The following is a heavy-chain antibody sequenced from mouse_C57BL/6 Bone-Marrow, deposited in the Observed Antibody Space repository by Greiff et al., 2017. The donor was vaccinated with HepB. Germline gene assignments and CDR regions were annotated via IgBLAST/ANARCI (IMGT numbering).Heavy chain of an antibody. Sequence: ESGPGLVKPSQSLSLTCSVTGYSITSGYYWNWVRQFPGNKLEWMGYISYDGSNNYNPSLKNRISITRDTSKNQFFLKLNSVTTEDTATYYCARDIYDGYSYYAMDYWGQGTSVTVSS. CDR1: GYSITSGYY. J-gene: IGHJ4*01. D-gene: IGHD2-3*01. CDR2: ISYDGSN. V-gene: IGHV3-6*01. CDR3: ARDIYDGYSYYAMDY.